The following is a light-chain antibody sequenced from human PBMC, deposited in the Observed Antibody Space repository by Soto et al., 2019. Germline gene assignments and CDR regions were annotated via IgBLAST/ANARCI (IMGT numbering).Light chain of an antibody. CDR2: NDN. CDR3: AAWDDSLNGHVV. V-gene: IGLV1-44*01. J-gene: IGLJ2*01. Sequence: QSVLTQPPSASGTPGQRVTISCSGSSSNIGSNTVNWYQQITGTAPKLLIYNDNQRPSGVPDRFSGSKSSTSGSLAISGLQSEDEGDYYCAAWDDSLNGHVVFGGGTKLTVL. CDR1: SSNIGSNT.